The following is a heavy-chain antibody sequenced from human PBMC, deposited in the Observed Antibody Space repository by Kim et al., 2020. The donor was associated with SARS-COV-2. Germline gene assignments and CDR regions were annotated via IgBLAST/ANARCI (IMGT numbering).Heavy chain of an antibody. Sequence: TYAQTLQSRVTMTTDTATSTAYMELRSLRSDDTAVYYCAREGWLQSHFDYWGQGTLVTVSS. J-gene: IGHJ4*02. D-gene: IGHD4-4*01. CDR3: AREGWLQSHFDY. V-gene: IGHV1-18*01.